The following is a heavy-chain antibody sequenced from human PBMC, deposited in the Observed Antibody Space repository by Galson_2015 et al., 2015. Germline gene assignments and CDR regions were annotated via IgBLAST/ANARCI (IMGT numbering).Heavy chain of an antibody. CDR2: ISSTTTYI. CDR1: EFTFSSHY. CDR3: ARQILDYDFWSGYYPTNFDY. Sequence: SLRLSRAASEFTFSSHYMSWVRQAPGKGLEWVSSISSTTTYIYYADSVKGRFTISRDNAKNSLYLQMNSLGAEDTAVYYCARQILDYDFWSGYYPTNFDYWGQGTLVTVSS. V-gene: IGHV3-21*01. J-gene: IGHJ4*02. D-gene: IGHD3-3*01.